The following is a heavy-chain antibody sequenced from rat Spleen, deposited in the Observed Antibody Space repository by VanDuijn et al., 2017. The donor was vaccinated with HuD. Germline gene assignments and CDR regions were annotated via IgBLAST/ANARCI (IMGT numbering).Heavy chain of an antibody. CDR3: VREGADTPLPY. CDR1: GYTFTSYD. J-gene: IGHJ3*01. CDR2: INPGSGGA. D-gene: IGHD2-1*01. V-gene: IGHV1-57*01. Sequence: QVQLQQSGVELAKPGSSVKISCKASGYTFTSYDVSWIKQTTGQGLEYIGYINPGSGGAFYNEKFKGKATLTVDKSSTTAFMQLSSLTPEDTAAYYCVREGADTPLPYWGQGTLVTVSS.